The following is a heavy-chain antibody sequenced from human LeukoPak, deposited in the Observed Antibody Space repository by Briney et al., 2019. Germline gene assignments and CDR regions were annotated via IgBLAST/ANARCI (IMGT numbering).Heavy chain of an antibody. CDR1: GYSFTSYG. J-gene: IGHJ4*02. CDR3: ARAPSGFTYGPGDH. D-gene: IGHD5-18*01. CDR2: VSTYDGNA. Sequence: ASVKVSCKASGYSFTSYGITWVRQAPGQGLEWMGWVSTYDGNANYAQKLQGRVTMTTDTSTITAYMELRSLRSDDTAVYYCARAPSGFTYGPGDHWGQGTLVTVSS. V-gene: IGHV1-18*01.